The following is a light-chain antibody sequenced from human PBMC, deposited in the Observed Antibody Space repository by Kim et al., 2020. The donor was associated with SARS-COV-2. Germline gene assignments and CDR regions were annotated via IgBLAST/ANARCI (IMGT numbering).Light chain of an antibody. CDR3: QQYYTYPLT. Sequence: ASTGDSVTITCRASQGVNTYLAWYQQKPREAPKLLIHASSILHSGVPSRFTGSGAGTDFSLTINSVQSEDFATYYCQQYYTYPLTFGGGTKVDIK. CDR2: ASS. V-gene: IGKV1-8*01. CDR1: QGVNTY. J-gene: IGKJ4*01.